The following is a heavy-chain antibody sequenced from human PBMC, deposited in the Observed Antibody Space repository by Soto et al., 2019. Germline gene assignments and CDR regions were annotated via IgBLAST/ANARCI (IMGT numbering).Heavy chain of an antibody. J-gene: IGHJ5*02. V-gene: IGHV1-46*01. D-gene: IGHD6-13*01. Sequence: ASVKVSCKAIGYSFASHYMHWVRQAPGQGLEWMGTIYPGGTNIAYAQKFQGRVTMTKDTSTTTVYMELNSLTSEDTAVYYCAKDRGSSLYHWFDPWGQGTLVTVSS. CDR1: GYSFASHY. CDR2: IYPGGTNI. CDR3: AKDRGSSLYHWFDP.